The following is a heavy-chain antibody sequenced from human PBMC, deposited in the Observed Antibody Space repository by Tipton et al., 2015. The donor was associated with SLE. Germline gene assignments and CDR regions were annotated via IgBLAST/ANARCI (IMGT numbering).Heavy chain of an antibody. V-gene: IGHV1-18*01. CDR2: ISTYNANT. CDR3: AREVYSGSYYYYYGMDV. CDR1: GYTFTSYG. D-gene: IGHD3-10*01. J-gene: IGHJ6*02. Sequence: QLVQSGPEVKKPGASVKVSCKASGYTFTSYGISWVRQAPGQGLEWMGWISTYNANTHYAQKLQGRVTMTTYTSTSTAYMELRSLRSDDTAVYYRAREVYSGSYYYYYGMDVWGQGTTATISS.